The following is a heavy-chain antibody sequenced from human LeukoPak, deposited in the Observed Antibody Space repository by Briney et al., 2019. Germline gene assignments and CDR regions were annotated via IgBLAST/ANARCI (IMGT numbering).Heavy chain of an antibody. CDR3: ETYSCRWYADY. D-gene: IGHD6-13*01. V-gene: IGHV1-8*01. J-gene: IGHJ4*02. CDR1: GYTFTSYD. Sequence: ASVKVSCKASGYTFTSYDINWVRQATGQGLEWMGWMNPNSGNTGYAQKFQGRVTMTRNTSISTAYMELSSLRSEDTVVYYCETYSCRWYADYWGQGTLVTVSS. CDR2: MNPNSGNT.